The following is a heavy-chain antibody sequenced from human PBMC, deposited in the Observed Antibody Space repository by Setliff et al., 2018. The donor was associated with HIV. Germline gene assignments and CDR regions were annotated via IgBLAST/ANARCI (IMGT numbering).Heavy chain of an antibody. CDR1: GSPISSHY. D-gene: IGHD6-13*01. CDR3: ARHKDPPGSRWIFYYCYMDL. J-gene: IGHJ6*03. CDR2: IYYSGST. V-gene: IGHV4-59*08. Sequence: SETLSLTCNVSGSPISSHYWTWIRQPPGKGLEWIGYIYYSGSTTYNPSLKSRVTISVDTSKNQFSLKLSSVTAADTAVYYCARHKDPPGSRWIFYYCYMDLWGGGTTVTVSS.